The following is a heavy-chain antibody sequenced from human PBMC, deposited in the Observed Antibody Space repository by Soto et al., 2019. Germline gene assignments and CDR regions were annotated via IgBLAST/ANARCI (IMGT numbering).Heavy chain of an antibody. J-gene: IGHJ5*02. D-gene: IGHD1-26*01. V-gene: IGHV3-53*01. CDR3: ARALSGSWHNWFDP. CDR2: IHSDVTT. CDR1: GFSVSSNS. Sequence: GGSLRLSCAASGFSVSSNSMSWVRQAPGKGLEWVSVIHSDVTTYYADSVKGRFIISRDNSKDTLYLQMNRLRAEDTAVYYCARALSGSWHNWFDPCGPGTRVTVSS.